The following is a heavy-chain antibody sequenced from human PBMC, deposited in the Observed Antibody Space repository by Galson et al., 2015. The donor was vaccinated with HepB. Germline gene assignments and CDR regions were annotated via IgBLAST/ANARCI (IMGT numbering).Heavy chain of an antibody. CDR2: FDPEDGET. J-gene: IGHJ4*02. CDR1: GYTLTELS. Sequence: SVKVSCKVSGYTLTELSMHWVRQAPGKGLEWMGGFDPEDGETIYAQKFQGRVTMTEDTSTDTAYMELSSLRSEGTAVYYWATDIRSGLGWFGEEPQFDYWGQGTLVAVSS. CDR3: ATDIRSGLGWFGEEPQFDY. D-gene: IGHD3-10*01. V-gene: IGHV1-24*01.